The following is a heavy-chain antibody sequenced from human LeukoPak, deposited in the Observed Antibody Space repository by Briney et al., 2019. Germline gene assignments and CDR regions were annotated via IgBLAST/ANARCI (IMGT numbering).Heavy chain of an antibody. D-gene: IGHD1-26*01. CDR2: ISSSSSYI. CDR3: AGDLEGAFDY. Sequence: GGSLRLSCAASGFTFSSYAMHWVRQAPGKGLEWVSSISSSSSYIYYADSVKGRFTISRDNAKNSLYLQMNSLRAEDTAVYYCAGDLEGAFDYWGQETLVTVSS. J-gene: IGHJ4*02. V-gene: IGHV3-21*01. CDR1: GFTFSSYA.